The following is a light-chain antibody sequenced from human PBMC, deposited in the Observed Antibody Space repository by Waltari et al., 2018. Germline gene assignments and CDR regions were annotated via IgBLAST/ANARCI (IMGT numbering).Light chain of an antibody. CDR3: QQRCDWPLP. J-gene: IGKJ4*01. Sequence: DIVLTQSPATLSLSPGESATLSCRASQNVRTFLAWYQQKHGQAPRLLIYDASNRAIGIPAMFSGSGSGTDCTLTISILEPEVCALYYCQQRCDWPLPFGGGSKLEIK. CDR2: DAS. CDR1: QNVRTF. V-gene: IGKV3-11*01.